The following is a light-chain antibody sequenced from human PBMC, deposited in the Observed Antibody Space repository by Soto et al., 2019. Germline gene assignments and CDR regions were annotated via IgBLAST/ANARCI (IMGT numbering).Light chain of an antibody. V-gene: IGKV3-20*01. CDR2: GAS. CDR1: QSVSTN. CDR3: QQYGSSLTWT. Sequence: EIVITQSPATLSVSPGERATLSCRASQSVSTNLAWYQQKPGQAPSLLIYGASTRATGIPDRFSGSGSGTDFTLTISRLEPEDFAVYYGQQYGSSLTWTFGQGAKVDIK. J-gene: IGKJ1*01.